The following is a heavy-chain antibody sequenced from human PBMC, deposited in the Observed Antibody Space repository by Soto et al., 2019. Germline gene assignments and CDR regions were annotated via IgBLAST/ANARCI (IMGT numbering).Heavy chain of an antibody. V-gene: IGHV1-2*02. CDR1: GYTFTGYY. J-gene: IGHJ5*02. CDR3: ARVVSPYYDVLTGNWFDP. CDR2: IKSFNGDT. D-gene: IGHD3-9*01. Sequence: QVQLVQSGAEVKEPGASVKVSCKASGYTFTGYYMHWARQAPGQGLEWMGWIKSFNGDTNYAQKFQGRVTLTRDRSISTAYMELSRLKSDDTAVYYCARVVSPYYDVLTGNWFDPWGQGTLVTVSS.